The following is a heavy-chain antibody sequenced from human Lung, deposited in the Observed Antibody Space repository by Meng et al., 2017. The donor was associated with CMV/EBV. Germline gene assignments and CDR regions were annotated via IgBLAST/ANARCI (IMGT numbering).Heavy chain of an antibody. CDR1: GFTFSSYA. CDR3: ARVNVPAANYYYYYGMDV. V-gene: IGHV3-30*04. Sequence: GESLKISWAASGFTFSSYAMHWVRQAPGKGLEWVAVISYDGSNKYYADSVKGRFTISRDNSKNTLYLQMNSLRAEDTAVYYCARVNVPAANYYYYYGMDVWGQGTTVTVSS. CDR2: ISYDGSNK. J-gene: IGHJ6*02. D-gene: IGHD2-2*01.